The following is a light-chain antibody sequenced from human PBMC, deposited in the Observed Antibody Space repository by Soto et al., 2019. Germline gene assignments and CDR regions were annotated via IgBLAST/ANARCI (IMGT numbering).Light chain of an antibody. Sequence: QSVLTHPASVSGSPGQSITISCAGTMRDVGAYNLVSWYQQHPGRAPQLIIYEVRNRPSGISFRFSGSKSGNTASLTISGIQAEDEADYYCSSYTSKSSLIFGGGTKVTVL. V-gene: IGLV2-14*01. CDR1: MRDVGAYNL. J-gene: IGLJ2*01. CDR2: EVR. CDR3: SSYTSKSSLI.